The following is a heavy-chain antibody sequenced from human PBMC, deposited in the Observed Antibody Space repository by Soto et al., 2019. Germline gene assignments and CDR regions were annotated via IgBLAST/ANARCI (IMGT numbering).Heavy chain of an antibody. V-gene: IGHV4-34*01. CDR1: GGSFSGYY. J-gene: IGHJ4*02. CDR2: INHSGST. D-gene: IGHD4-17*01. CDR3: AKTYGDLQGY. Sequence: QVQLQQWGAGLLKPSETLSLTCAVYGGSFSGYYWSWIRQPPGKGLEWIGEINHSGSTNYNPSLKSRVTISVDTSKNQFSLKLSSVTAADTAVYCCAKTYGDLQGYWGQGTLVTVSS.